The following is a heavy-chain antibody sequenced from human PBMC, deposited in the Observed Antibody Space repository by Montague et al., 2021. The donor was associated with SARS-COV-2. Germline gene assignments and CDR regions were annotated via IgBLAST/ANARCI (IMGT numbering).Heavy chain of an antibody. Sequence: PALVKPTQTLTQTCTFSGFSLSTSGMRASWIRQPPGKALEWLARIDWDDDKFYSTSLRTRLTISKDTSKNQVVLTMTSMDPVDTATYYCARSYYDILTAYYTPFDYWGQGTLVTVSS. V-gene: IGHV2-70*04. J-gene: IGHJ4*02. D-gene: IGHD3-9*01. CDR2: IDWDDDK. CDR3: ARSYYDILTAYYTPFDY. CDR1: GFSLSTSGMR.